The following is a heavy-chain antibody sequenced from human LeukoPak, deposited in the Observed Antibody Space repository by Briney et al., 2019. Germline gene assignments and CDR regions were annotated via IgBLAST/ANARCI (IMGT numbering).Heavy chain of an antibody. CDR2: INDSAST. D-gene: IGHD3-10*01. V-gene: IGHV4-39*07. Sequence: SETLSLTCTVSGGSISSNNYYWGWIRQPPGKGLDWHGEINDSASTNYNPSLESRVTISVATSKTQFSLKLRSVTAAYTAVYYCARGRLVTMVRGAPLGVNWFDPWGQGTLVTVSS. CDR3: ARGRLVTMVRGAPLGVNWFDP. CDR1: GGSISSNNYY. J-gene: IGHJ5*02.